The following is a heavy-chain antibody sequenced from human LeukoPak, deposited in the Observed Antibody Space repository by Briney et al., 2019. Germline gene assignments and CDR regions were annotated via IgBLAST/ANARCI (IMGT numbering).Heavy chain of an antibody. V-gene: IGHV3-66*01. CDR1: GFTVSTNY. D-gene: IGHD4-17*01. Sequence: GGSLRLSCAASGFTVSTNYMSWVRQAPGKALEWVSLIYSGGGTYYADSVKGRFTISRDNSRNTLSLQMNSLRVDDTAVYYCARGFRSVTTWGYFDYWGQGALVTVSS. J-gene: IGHJ4*02. CDR2: IYSGGGT. CDR3: ARGFRSVTTWGYFDY.